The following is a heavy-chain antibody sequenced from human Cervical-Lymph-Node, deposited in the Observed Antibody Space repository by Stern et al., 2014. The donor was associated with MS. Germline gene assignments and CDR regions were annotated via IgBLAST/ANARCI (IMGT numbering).Heavy chain of an antibody. CDR3: VRDTYDMSFLLGWTGGMDV. CDR2: INGDGSST. CDR1: GFIVSSYW. V-gene: IGHV3-74*03. Sequence: EVQLVESGGGLVQPGGSLRLSCVASGFIVSSYWMHWVRQGPERGLEWVARINGDGSSTTYAASVKGRFTISRDNAKNTLNLQMNSLRGEDTAMYYCVRDTYDMSFLLGWTGGMDVWGQGTTVTVSS. D-gene: IGHD3/OR15-3a*01. J-gene: IGHJ6*02.